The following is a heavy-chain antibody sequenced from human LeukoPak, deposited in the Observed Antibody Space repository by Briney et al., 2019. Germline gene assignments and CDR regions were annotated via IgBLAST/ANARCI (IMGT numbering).Heavy chain of an antibody. D-gene: IGHD3-22*01. CDR2: IIPIFGTA. J-gene: IGHJ4*02. V-gene: IGHV1-69*01. CDR3: ARFYDSSGYSFDY. Sequence: SVKVSCKASGGTFSSYAISWVRQAPGQGLEWMGGIIPIFGTANYAQKFQGRVTITADESTSTAYMELSSLRSEDTAVYYCARFYDSSGYSFDYWGQGTLVTVSS. CDR1: GGTFSSYA.